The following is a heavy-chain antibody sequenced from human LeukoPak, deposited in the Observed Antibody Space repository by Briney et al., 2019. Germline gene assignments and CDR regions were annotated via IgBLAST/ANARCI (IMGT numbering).Heavy chain of an antibody. V-gene: IGHV3-48*04. CDR3: GRGGGVAPGIAVALLDY. J-gene: IGHJ4*02. CDR1: GFTFSSYW. Sequence: GGSLRLSCAASGFTFSSYWMSWVRQAPGKGLEWVSYISSSGSTIYYADSVKGRFTISRDNAKNSLYLQMNSLRGEDTAVYYCGRGGGVAPGIAVALLDYWGQGTLVTVSS. D-gene: IGHD6-19*01. CDR2: ISSSGSTI.